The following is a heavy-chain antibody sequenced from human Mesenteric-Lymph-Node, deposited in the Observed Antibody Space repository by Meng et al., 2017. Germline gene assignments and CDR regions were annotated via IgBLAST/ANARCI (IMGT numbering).Heavy chain of an antibody. D-gene: IGHD6-19*01. CDR3: ARIAVAGTFDY. CDR2: INYSGST. CDR1: GGSISSSSSY. Sequence: QLQLQESGPGLVKPSETLSLTCTVSGGSISSSSSYWGWIRQPPGKGLEWIGSINYSGSTYYNPSLKSRVTISVDTSKNQFSLKLSSVTAADTAVYYCARIAVAGTFDYWGQGTLVTVSS. J-gene: IGHJ4*02. V-gene: IGHV4-39*01.